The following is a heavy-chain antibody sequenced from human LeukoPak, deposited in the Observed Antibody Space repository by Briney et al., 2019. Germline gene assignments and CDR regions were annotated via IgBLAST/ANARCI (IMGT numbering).Heavy chain of an antibody. V-gene: IGHV3-23*01. CDR1: GFTFSSYA. CDR2: ISGSGRGGST. D-gene: IGHD3-16*02. J-gene: IGHJ3*02. CDR3: ARDLTFGGVIVTSAFDI. Sequence: GGSLRLSCAASGFTFSSYAMSWVRQAPGKGLEWVSGISGSGRGGSTYYADSVKGRFTISRDNAKNSLYLQMNSLRAEDTAVYYCARDLTFGGVIVTSAFDIWGQGTMVTVSS.